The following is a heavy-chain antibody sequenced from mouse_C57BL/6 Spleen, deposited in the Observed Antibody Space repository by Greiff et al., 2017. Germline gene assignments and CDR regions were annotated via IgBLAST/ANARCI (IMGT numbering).Heavy chain of an antibody. Sequence: QVQLKQPGAELVKPGASVKLSCKASGYTFTSYWMHWVKQRPGRGLEWIGRIDPNSGGTKYNEKFKSKATLTVDKPSSTAYMQLSSLTSEDSAVYYCARSWLLGGYYAMDYWGQGTSVTVSS. CDR2: IDPNSGGT. CDR3: ARSWLLGGYYAMDY. V-gene: IGHV1-72*01. CDR1: GYTFTSYW. D-gene: IGHD2-3*01. J-gene: IGHJ4*01.